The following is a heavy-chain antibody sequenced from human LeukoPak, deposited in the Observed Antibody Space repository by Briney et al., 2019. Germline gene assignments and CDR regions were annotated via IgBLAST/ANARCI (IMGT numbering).Heavy chain of an antibody. Sequence: GASVKVSCKASGYTFSNYGMSWVRQAPGHGLEWMGWISGFNGHTKYSQKSQGRVTMTTDTSTSTAYTEVRSLRSDDTAVYYCARAWLRRKYYYYMDVWGKGTTVTVSS. CDR1: GYTFSNYG. CDR3: ARAWLRRKYYYYMDV. V-gene: IGHV1-18*04. J-gene: IGHJ6*03. CDR2: ISGFNGHT. D-gene: IGHD5-12*01.